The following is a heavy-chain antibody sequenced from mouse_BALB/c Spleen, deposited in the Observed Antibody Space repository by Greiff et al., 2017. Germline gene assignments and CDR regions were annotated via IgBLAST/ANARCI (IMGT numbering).Heavy chain of an antibody. CDR1: GFTFSSFG. D-gene: IGHD1-1*01. Sequence: EVKLVESGGGLVQPGGSRKLSCAASGFTFSSFGMHWVRQAPEKGLEWVAYISSGNSTIYYADTVKGRFTISRDNPKNTLFLQMTSLRSEDTAMYYCARVYYGSSYWFAYWGQGTLVTVSA. J-gene: IGHJ3*01. CDR3: ARVYYGSSYWFAY. V-gene: IGHV5-17*02. CDR2: ISSGNSTI.